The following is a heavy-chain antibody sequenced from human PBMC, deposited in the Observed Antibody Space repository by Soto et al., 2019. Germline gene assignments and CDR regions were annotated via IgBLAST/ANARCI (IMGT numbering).Heavy chain of an antibody. Sequence: SETLSLTCTVSGGSISSYYWSWIRQPPGKGLEWIGYIYYSGSTNYNPSLKSRVTISVDTSKNQFSLKLSSVTAADTAVYYCARLVYCGGDCYVRWFDPWGQGTLVTVSS. CDR1: GGSISSYY. CDR2: IYYSGST. V-gene: IGHV4-59*01. J-gene: IGHJ5*02. D-gene: IGHD2-21*02. CDR3: ARLVYCGGDCYVRWFDP.